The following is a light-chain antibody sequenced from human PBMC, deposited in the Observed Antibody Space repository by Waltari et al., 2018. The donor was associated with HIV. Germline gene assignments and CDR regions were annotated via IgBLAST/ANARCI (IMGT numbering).Light chain of an antibody. CDR2: GAS. Sequence: VLTTSPGTLSLSPGDRALLSCRASQSVSANVLGWYQQRPGQAPRLLVHGASRRATATPARFSCGGSGTDFTLIISRLQPEDFAVYYCQQCATSPWTFGQGTTV. J-gene: IGKJ1*01. V-gene: IGKV3-20*01. CDR3: QQCATSPWT. CDR1: QSVSANV.